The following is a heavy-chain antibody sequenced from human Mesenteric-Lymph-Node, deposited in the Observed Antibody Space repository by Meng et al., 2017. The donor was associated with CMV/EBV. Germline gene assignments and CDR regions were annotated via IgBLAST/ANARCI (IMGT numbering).Heavy chain of an antibody. V-gene: IGHV3-30-3*01. Sequence: YAMRWVRQATGKGLEWVAVISYDGSNKDYADSVKGRFTISRGNSKNTLYLQMNSLRAEDTAVYYCARAVTPKNRYCSGGSCYSGYFDYWGQGTLVTVSS. J-gene: IGHJ4*02. CDR3: ARAVTPKNRYCSGGSCYSGYFDY. CDR2: ISYDGSNK. D-gene: IGHD2-15*01. CDR1: YA.